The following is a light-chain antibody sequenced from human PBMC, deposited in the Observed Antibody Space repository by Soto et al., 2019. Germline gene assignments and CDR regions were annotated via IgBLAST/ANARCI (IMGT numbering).Light chain of an antibody. CDR2: DAS. Sequence: DIQMTQSPSSLSASLGDRVTITCQASQGISIYVNWYQQKPGKAPKLLIFDASTLVTGVPSRFSGSGSGTDFIFTISSLQPEDIATYYCQQYDNVPITFGPGTRLDIK. J-gene: IGKJ5*01. CDR3: QQYDNVPIT. CDR1: QGISIY. V-gene: IGKV1-33*01.